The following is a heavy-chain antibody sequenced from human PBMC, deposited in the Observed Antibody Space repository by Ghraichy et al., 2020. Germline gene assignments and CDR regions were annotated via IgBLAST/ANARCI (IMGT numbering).Heavy chain of an antibody. Sequence: GGSLRLSCAASGFTFRNFAMSWVRQAPGKGLEWVSAFTGSGGTTYYADSVKGRFTISRDDSRSSLYLQMNSLRAEDTAVYYCAKSRMIADAFYIWGQGAMVTVSS. CDR1: GFTFRNFA. CDR2: FTGSGGTT. D-gene: IGHD3-22*01. CDR3: AKSRMIADAFYI. V-gene: IGHV3-23*01. J-gene: IGHJ3*02.